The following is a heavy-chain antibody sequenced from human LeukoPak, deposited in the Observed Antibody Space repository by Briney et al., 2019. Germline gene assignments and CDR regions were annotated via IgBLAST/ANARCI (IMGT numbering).Heavy chain of an antibody. CDR1: GFTFSRYG. D-gene: IGHD5-24*01. CDR2: ISGSGGGT. CDR3: AKYGVPTSRRAYYFDY. V-gene: IGHV3-23*01. J-gene: IGHJ4*02. Sequence: PGGSLRLSCAASGFTFSRYGMSWVRQAPGKGLEWVSAISGSGGGTYYADSVKGRFTISRDNSKNTLYLQMNSLRAEDTAVYYCAKYGVPTSRRAYYFDYWGQGTLVTVSS.